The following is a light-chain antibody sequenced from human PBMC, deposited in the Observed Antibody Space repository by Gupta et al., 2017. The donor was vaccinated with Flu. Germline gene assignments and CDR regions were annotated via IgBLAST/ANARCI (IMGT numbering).Light chain of an antibody. CDR1: QNIIYSSNNKNY. CDR2: WAS. J-gene: IGKJ1*01. CDR3: QQYYSPPST. Sequence: DIVMTQSPDSLAVSLGERATINCKSSQNIIYSSNNKNYLAWYQQKPGQPPKLLIYWASTRESGVPDRFTGSGSGTDFTLTISSLQAGDVAVYYCQQYYSPPSTFGQGTTVEIK. V-gene: IGKV4-1*01.